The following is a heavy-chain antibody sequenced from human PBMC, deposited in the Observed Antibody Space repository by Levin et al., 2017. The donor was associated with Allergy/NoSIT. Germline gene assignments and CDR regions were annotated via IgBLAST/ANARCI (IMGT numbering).Heavy chain of an antibody. Sequence: SLKISCAASGFTFDDYAMHWVRQAPGKGLEWVSGISWNSGSIGYADSVKGRFTISRDNAKNSLYLQMNSLRAEDTALYYCAKDKESAMATDFDYWGQGTLVTVSS. J-gene: IGHJ4*02. CDR1: GFTFDDYA. D-gene: IGHD5-18*01. CDR2: ISWNSGSI. V-gene: IGHV3-9*01. CDR3: AKDKESAMATDFDY.